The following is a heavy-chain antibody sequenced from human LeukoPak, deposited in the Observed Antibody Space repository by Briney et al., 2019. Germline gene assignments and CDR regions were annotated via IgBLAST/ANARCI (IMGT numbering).Heavy chain of an antibody. CDR2: IKQDGSEQ. CDR1: GFTLSSYA. J-gene: IGHJ4*02. CDR3: ARDGWAHGDFDY. V-gene: IGHV3-7*01. D-gene: IGHD7-27*01. Sequence: GGSLRLSCAASGFTLSSYAMSWVRQAPGKGPEWLANIKQDGSEQHYVDSVKGRFTISRDNAKNSLYLQMDSLRAEDMALYYCARDGWAHGDFDYWGQGVLVTVSS.